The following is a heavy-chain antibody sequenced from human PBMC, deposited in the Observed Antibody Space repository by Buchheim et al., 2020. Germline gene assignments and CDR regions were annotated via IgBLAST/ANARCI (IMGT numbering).Heavy chain of an antibody. Sequence: QVQLMESGGGLVKPGGSLRLSCIASGFTFSDYYMSWIRQAPGKGLEWVSYISSSGTTIYADSVKGRFTISRANAKNSLYLPMNSLRDEDTAVYYCARLQYSSGWEGSYWGQGTL. CDR2: ISSSGTTI. CDR1: GFTFSDYY. CDR3: ARLQYSSGWEGSY. D-gene: IGHD6-19*01. J-gene: IGHJ4*02. V-gene: IGHV3-11*01.